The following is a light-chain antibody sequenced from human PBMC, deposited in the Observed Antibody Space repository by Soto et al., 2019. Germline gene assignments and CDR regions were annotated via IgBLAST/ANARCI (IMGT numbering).Light chain of an antibody. J-gene: IGLJ2*01. CDR1: SSDVGGYNY. V-gene: IGLV2-14*01. CDR3: SSFRSLSITTFTVL. Sequence: QSALTQPASVSESPGQSITISCTGTSSDVGGYNYVSWFQQHPGKAPKLLIYDVTNRPSGVSNRFSGSKSGNTASLTISGLQAEDEANYYSSSFRSLSITTFTVLFGGGTKLTVL. CDR2: DVT.